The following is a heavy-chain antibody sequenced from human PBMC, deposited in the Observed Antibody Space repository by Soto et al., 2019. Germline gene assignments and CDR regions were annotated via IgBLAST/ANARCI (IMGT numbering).Heavy chain of an antibody. D-gene: IGHD3-16*01. CDR1: GVTFRSYG. V-gene: IGHV3-33*06. CDR3: AKDRYGRTYVSFDY. CDR2: IWYDGSNK. J-gene: IGHJ4*02. Sequence: GGSLRLSCAASGVTFRSYGMHWVRQAPGKGLEWVAVIWYDGSNKYYADSVKGRFTISRDDSKNTVYLQMNSLRAEDTAIYYCAKDRYGRTYVSFDYWGQGVLVTVSS.